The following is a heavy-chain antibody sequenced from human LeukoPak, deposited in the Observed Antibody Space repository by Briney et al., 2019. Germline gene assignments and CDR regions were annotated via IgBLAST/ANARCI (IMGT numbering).Heavy chain of an antibody. CDR3: ARVEGGDGDYIVR. Sequence: GGSLRLSCAASGFTFSSYWALWVRQGPGKGLVWVSRINSDGSSTSYADSVKGRFTISRDNAKNTLYLQMNSLSAEDRAVYYCARVEGGDGDYIVRWGQGTLVSVCS. CDR1: GFTFSSYW. V-gene: IGHV3-74*01. CDR2: INSDGSST. J-gene: IGHJ4*02. D-gene: IGHD4-17*01.